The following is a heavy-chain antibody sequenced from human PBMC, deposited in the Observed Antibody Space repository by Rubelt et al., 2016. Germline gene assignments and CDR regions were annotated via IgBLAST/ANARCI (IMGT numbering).Heavy chain of an antibody. CDR1: GYRYDTFG. CDR3: GALDTAIWAF. V-gene: IGHV1-18*03. CDR2: ISFHNANS. J-gene: IGHJ4*02. Sequence: QVQLVQSENEVKTPGASVTVSCKASGYRYDTFGFTWLRQAPGQGPEWMGWISFHNANSLHAQKFLGRLTLTKDTSTSTGVMKLRDLRPDGMVTYYCGALDTAIWAFWGQGTRVIVSS. D-gene: IGHD4-17*01.